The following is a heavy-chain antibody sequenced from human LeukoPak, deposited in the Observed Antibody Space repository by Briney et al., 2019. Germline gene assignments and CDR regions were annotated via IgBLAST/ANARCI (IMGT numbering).Heavy chain of an antibody. CDR3: ATASYGSGSYYNRWWVDP. J-gene: IGHJ5*02. V-gene: IGHV1-24*01. CDR2: FDPEDGET. D-gene: IGHD3-10*01. CDR1: GYTLTELS. Sequence: ASVKVSCKVSGYTLTELSMHWVRQAPGKGLEWMGGFDPEDGETIYAQKFQGRVTMTEDTSTDTAYMELSSLRSEDTAVYYCATASYGSGSYYNRWWVDPWGQGTLVTVSS.